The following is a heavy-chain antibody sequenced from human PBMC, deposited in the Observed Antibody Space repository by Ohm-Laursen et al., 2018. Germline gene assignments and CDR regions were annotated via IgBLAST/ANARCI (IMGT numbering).Heavy chain of an antibody. Sequence: GTLSLTCVVYGGSFSGYDWSWIRQPPGKGLGWIGEINHSGRTNYNPSLKSRVIISVDTSKNQVSLRMSPVTAADTAVYYCARYSPVEMIIRGAFDIWGQGTMVTVSS. CDR1: GGSFSGYD. J-gene: IGHJ3*02. CDR3: ARYSPVEMIIRGAFDI. CDR2: INHSGRT. D-gene: IGHD5-24*01. V-gene: IGHV4-34*01.